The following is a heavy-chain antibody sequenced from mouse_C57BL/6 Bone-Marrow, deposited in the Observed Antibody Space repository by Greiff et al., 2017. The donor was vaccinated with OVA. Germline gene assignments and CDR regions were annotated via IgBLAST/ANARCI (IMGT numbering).Heavy chain of an antibody. J-gene: IGHJ3*01. CDR3: ALLYPY. V-gene: IGHV1-55*01. CDR2: IYPGSGST. CDR1: GYTFTSYW. D-gene: IGHD2-3*01. Sequence: VHLVESGAELVKPGASVKMSCKASGYTFTSYWITWVKQRPGQGLEWIGDIYPGSGSTNYNEKFKSKATLTVDTSSSTAYMQLSSLTSEDSAVYYCALLYPYWGQGTLVTVSA.